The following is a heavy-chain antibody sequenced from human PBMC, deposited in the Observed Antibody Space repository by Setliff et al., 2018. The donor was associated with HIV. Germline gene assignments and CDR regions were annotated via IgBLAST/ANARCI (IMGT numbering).Heavy chain of an antibody. V-gene: IGHV1-3*03. CDR3: VRVRVGGSLYFDY. CDR1: GYNFSTYA. D-gene: IGHD1-26*01. CDR2: MNAATGKT. Sequence: ASVKVSCKAFGYNFSTYALHWVRQAPGQRLERMGWMNAATGKTKYSEDFQDRITFTRDTSAKIGYLELTKLRSSDMATYYCVRVRVGGSLYFDYWGQGTPVTVS. J-gene: IGHJ4*02.